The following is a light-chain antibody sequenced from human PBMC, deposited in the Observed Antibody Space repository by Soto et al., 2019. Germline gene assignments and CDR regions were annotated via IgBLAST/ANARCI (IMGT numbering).Light chain of an antibody. CDR2: AAS. Sequence: DIPMTQSPSSVSASVGDRVTITCRASQGIGTLLAWYQQKPGKAPNLLIHAASTLQRGVPARFSGSGSGTEFTLTISSLQSEDFAVYYCQQYNNWPSFGQGTKLEIK. V-gene: IGKV1-12*01. CDR1: QGIGTL. J-gene: IGKJ2*01. CDR3: QQYNNWPS.